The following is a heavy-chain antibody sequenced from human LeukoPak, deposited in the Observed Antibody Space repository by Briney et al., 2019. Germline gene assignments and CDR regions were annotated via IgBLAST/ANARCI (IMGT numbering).Heavy chain of an antibody. V-gene: IGHV3-23*01. Sequence: PGGSLRLSCAASGFTFSSYAMSWVRQAPGKGLEWGSAISGSGGSTYYADSVKRRFTISRDNSKNTLYLQMNSLRAEDTAVYYCAKDLRLVGAPTEAFFDYWGQGTLVTVSS. J-gene: IGHJ4*02. D-gene: IGHD1-26*01. CDR1: GFTFSSYA. CDR2: ISGSGGST. CDR3: AKDLRLVGAPTEAFFDY.